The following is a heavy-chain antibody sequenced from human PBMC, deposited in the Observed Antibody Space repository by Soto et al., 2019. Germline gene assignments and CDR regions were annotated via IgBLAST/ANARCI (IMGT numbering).Heavy chain of an antibody. V-gene: IGHV3-72*01. CDR3: ARGGSYRPFDY. Sequence: DVQLVQSGGGLVQPGGSLRLSCVGSGFSFSDHYMDWVRQAPGKGLEWVARIRKETNGYSTQYAASVKGRFTISREDSKHSVYIQGISLNTDGTAVYYWARGGSYRPFDYWGQGTLVTVSS. J-gene: IGHJ4*02. CDR2: IRKETNGYST. CDR1: GFSFSDHY. D-gene: IGHD1-26*01.